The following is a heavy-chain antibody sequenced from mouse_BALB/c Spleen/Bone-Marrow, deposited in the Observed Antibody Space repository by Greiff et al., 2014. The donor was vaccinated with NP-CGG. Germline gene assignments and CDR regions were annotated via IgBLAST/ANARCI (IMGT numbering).Heavy chain of an antibody. CDR3: ARSGLRRPAMDY. Sequence: VHLVESGPGLVAPSQSLSITCTVSGFSLTSYGVHWVRQPPGKGLEWLGVIWAGGSTNYNSALMSRLSISKDNSKSQVFLKMNSLQIGDTAMYYCARSGLRRPAMDYWGQGTSVTVSS. CDR1: GFSLTSYG. V-gene: IGHV2-9*02. J-gene: IGHJ4*01. CDR2: IWAGGST. D-gene: IGHD2-4*01.